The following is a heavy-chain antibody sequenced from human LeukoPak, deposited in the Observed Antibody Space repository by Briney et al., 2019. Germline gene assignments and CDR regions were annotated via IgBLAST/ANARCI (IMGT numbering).Heavy chain of an antibody. D-gene: IGHD3-9*01. J-gene: IGHJ4*02. Sequence: SETLSLTCAVYGGPFSGYYWSWIRQPPGKGLEWIGEINHSGSTNYNPSLKSRVTISVDTSKNQFSLKLSSVTAADTAVYYCARGRYVLRYFDWSTPDYFDYWGQGTLVTVSS. CDR2: INHSGST. V-gene: IGHV4-34*01. CDR1: GGPFSGYY. CDR3: ARGRYVLRYFDWSTPDYFDY.